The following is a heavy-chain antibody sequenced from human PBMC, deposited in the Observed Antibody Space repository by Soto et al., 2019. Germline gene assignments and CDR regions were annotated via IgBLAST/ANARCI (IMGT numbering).Heavy chain of an antibody. Sequence: ASVKVSCKTSGYTFTTYGISWVRQAPGQGLEWMGWISAYNGNTNYAQKLQGRVTMTTDTSTSTAYMELRSLRSDDTAVYYCARDRLRKSATSYYYRYGMDVWGQGTTVTVSS. CDR3: ARDRLRKSATSYYYRYGMDV. J-gene: IGHJ6*02. D-gene: IGHD3-16*01. CDR2: ISAYNGNT. V-gene: IGHV1-18*01. CDR1: GYTFTTYG.